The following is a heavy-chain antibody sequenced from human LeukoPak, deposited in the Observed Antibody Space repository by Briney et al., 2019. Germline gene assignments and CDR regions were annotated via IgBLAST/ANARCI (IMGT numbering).Heavy chain of an antibody. CDR3: AKDKSSSWPSNWFDP. CDR2: IRYDGSNK. CDR1: GFTFSSYG. V-gene: IGHV3-30*02. J-gene: IGHJ5*02. D-gene: IGHD6-13*01. Sequence: GGSLRLSCAASGFTFSSYGMHWVRQAPGKGLEGVAFIRYDGSNKYYADSVKGRFTISRDNSKNTLYLQMNSLTAEDTAVYYCAKDKSSSWPSNWFDPWGQGTLVTVSS.